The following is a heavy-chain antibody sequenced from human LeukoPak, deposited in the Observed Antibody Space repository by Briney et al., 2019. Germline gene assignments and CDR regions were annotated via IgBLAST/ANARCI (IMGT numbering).Heavy chain of an antibody. D-gene: IGHD3-9*01. CDR1: GFTFSSYG. CDR3: ARDRRFEHYFDY. Sequence: PGGSLRLSCAASGFTFSSYGMHWVRQAPGKGLEWVAVIWYDGSNKYYADSVKGRFTISRDNPKNTLYLQMNSLRAEDTAVYYCARDRRFEHYFDYWGQGTLVTVSS. CDR2: IWYDGSNK. V-gene: IGHV3-33*01. J-gene: IGHJ4*02.